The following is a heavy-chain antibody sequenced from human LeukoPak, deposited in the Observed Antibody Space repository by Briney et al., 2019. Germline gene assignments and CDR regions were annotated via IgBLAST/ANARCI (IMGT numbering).Heavy chain of an antibody. Sequence: SETLSLTCTVSGGSISSYYWSWIRKPPGKGMEWIGYIYYSGSTNYNPSLKSRVTISVDTSKNQFSLKLSSVTAADTAVYYCARTPSPGYCSGGSCYGVDYYYYYYMDVWGKGTTVTVSS. CDR3: ARTPSPGYCSGGSCYGVDYYYYYYMDV. CDR2: IYYSGST. J-gene: IGHJ6*03. CDR1: GGSISSYY. V-gene: IGHV4-59*01. D-gene: IGHD2-15*01.